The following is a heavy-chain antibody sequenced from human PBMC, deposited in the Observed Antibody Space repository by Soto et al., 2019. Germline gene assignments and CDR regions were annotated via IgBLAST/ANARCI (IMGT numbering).Heavy chain of an antibody. CDR3: ASGPRYPSQFDY. V-gene: IGHV3-20*04. CDR2: INRHGDTT. J-gene: IGHJ4*02. Sequence: TGGSLRLSCAASGFGFDEYGMSWVRQGPGKGLEWVSTINRHGDTTAYADSVKGRFTISRDNAKNTLYLQMNSLRAEDTAVYYCASGPRYPSQFDYWGQGTLVTVSS. D-gene: IGHD2-2*02. CDR1: GFGFDEYG.